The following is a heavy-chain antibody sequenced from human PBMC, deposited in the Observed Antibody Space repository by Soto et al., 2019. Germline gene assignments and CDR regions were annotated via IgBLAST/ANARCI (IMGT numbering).Heavy chain of an antibody. CDR1: GGSIISGGYY. CDR3: ARDQAYYDILTGYPDY. Sequence: PSETLSLTCTVSGGSIISGGYYWIWIRQHPGKGLEWIGYISYSGSTYYNPSLKSRVTISVDTSKNHFSLKLSSVTAADTAVYYCARDQAYYDILTGYPDYWGQGTLVTVSS. J-gene: IGHJ4*02. CDR2: ISYSGST. D-gene: IGHD3-9*01. V-gene: IGHV4-30-4*01.